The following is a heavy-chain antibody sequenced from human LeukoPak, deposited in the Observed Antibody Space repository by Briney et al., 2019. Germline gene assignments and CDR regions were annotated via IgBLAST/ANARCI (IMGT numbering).Heavy chain of an antibody. CDR1: GYTFTGYY. Sequence: APVKVSCKASGYTFTGYYMHWVRQAPGQGLEWMGRINPNSGGTNYAQKFQGRVTMTRDTSISTAYMELSRLRSDDTAVYYCASLSDSGSYFAVDYWGQGTLVTVSS. CDR2: INPNSGGT. CDR3: ASLSDSGSYFAVDY. J-gene: IGHJ4*02. V-gene: IGHV1-2*06. D-gene: IGHD1-26*01.